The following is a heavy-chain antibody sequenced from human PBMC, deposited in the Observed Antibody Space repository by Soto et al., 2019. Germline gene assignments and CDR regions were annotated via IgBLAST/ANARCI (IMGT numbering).Heavy chain of an antibody. CDR1: GYTFTSYD. V-gene: IGHV1-8*01. Sequence: ASVKVSCKASGYTFTSYDINWVRQATGQGLEWMGWMSPNSGATGYAQKFQGRVTMTRDTSISTAYMELSNLRSEDTAIYYCARGVDEGMDFWGPGTTVTVSS. J-gene: IGHJ6*02. CDR3: ARGVDEGMDF. CDR2: MSPNSGAT.